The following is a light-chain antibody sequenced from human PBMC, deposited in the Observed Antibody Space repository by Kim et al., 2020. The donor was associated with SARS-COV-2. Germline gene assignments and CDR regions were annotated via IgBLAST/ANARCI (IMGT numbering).Light chain of an antibody. CDR2: GAS. V-gene: IGKV3-20*01. CDR3: HQYGSIPRT. Sequence: EIVLTQSPGTLSLSPGERATLSCRARQSVSSSYLAWYQQKPGQAPRLLIYGASTRATGIPDRFSGSGSGTDFTLTIGRLEPEDFAVYYCHQYGSIPRTFGQGTKVEIK. J-gene: IGKJ1*01. CDR1: QSVSSSY.